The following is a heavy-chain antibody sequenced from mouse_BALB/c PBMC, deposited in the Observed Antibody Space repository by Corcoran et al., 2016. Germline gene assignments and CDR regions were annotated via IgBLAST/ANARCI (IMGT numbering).Heavy chain of an antibody. CDR2: INPNNGGT. J-gene: IGHJ4*01. CDR1: GYTFTEYT. V-gene: IGHV1-22*01. CDR3: ARTYYRYDERNSMDY. Sequence: EVQLQPSGPELVKPGASVKISCKTSGYTFTEYTMHWVKQSHGKSLEWIGGINPNNGGTSYNQKFKGKATLTVYKSSSTAYMELRSLTSEDSAVYYCARTYYRYDERNSMDYWGQGTSVTVSS. D-gene: IGHD2-14*01.